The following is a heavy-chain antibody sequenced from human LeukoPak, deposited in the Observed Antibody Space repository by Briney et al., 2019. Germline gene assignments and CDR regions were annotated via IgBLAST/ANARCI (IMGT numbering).Heavy chain of an antibody. CDR2: IYPGDSDT. J-gene: IGHJ4*02. CDR3: ARLVEGSGWYFDY. CDR1: GYSFTTYW. V-gene: IGHV5-51*01. Sequence: GESLQISCKGSGYSFTTYWIGWVRQMPGKGLEWMGIIYPGDSDTRYSPSFQGQVTISADKSISAAYLQWSSLKASDTAMYYCARLVEGSGWYFDYWGQRTLVTVSS. D-gene: IGHD6-19*01.